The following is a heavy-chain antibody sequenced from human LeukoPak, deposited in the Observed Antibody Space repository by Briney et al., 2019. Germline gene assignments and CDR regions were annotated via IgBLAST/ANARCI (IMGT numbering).Heavy chain of an antibody. V-gene: IGHV4-59*01. CDR2: XSYTGST. D-gene: IGHD3-3*01. CDR3: ARDSRSGYYSGWYYYYGMDV. CDR1: X. J-gene: IGHJ6*02. Sequence: XWGWXRQXXXXGXXWXXYXSYTGSTNYNPSLKGRVTISVDTSKNQFSLKLSSVTAADTAVYYCARDSRSGYYSGWYYYYGMDVWGQGTTVTVSS.